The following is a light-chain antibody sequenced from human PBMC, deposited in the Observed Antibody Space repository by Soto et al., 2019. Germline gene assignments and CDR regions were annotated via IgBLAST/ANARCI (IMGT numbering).Light chain of an antibody. CDR1: QSAYSSY. Sequence: ELVLTQSPGTLSLSPGDRSTLSCMSSQSAYSSYLSWYQQKPGQAPRLLIYGASTRATGIPVRFSGSASGTEFTLTISSLQSEDFTVYCCQQYNKWPLTFGQGTKV. CDR2: GAS. J-gene: IGKJ1*01. CDR3: QQYNKWPLT. V-gene: IGKV3-15*01.